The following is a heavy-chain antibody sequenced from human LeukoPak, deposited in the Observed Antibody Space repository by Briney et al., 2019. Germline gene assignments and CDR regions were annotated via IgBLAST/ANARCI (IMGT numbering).Heavy chain of an antibody. CDR1: GYTFTSYG. J-gene: IGHJ3*02. V-gene: IGHV1-2*02. D-gene: IGHD2-2*02. CDR3: ARGDVVVPAAILVAAAGDELNAFDI. Sequence: GASVKVSCKASGYTFTSYGISWVRQAPGQGLEWMGWINPNSGGTNYAQKFQGRVTMTRDTSISTAYMELSRLRSDDTAVYYCARGDVVVPAAILVAAAGDELNAFDIWGQGTMVTVSS. CDR2: INPNSGGT.